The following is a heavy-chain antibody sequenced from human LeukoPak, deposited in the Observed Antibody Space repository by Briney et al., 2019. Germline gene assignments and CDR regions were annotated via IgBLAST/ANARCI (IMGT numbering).Heavy chain of an antibody. CDR1: GYTFTGYY. Sequence: ASVKVSCKASGYTFTGYYLHWVRQAPGQGLEWMGWINPNSGGTKYAQKFQGRVTMTKDTSITTAYMEMNRLKSDDTAVYFCVKLSAYGQGHWGQGTRVTVSS. CDR2: INPNSGGT. V-gene: IGHV1-2*02. D-gene: IGHD5-12*01. CDR3: VKLSAYGQGH. J-gene: IGHJ4*02.